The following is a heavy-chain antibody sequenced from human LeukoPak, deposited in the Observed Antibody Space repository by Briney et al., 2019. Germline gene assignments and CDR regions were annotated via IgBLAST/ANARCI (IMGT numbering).Heavy chain of an antibody. CDR1: GFTFSSYA. J-gene: IGHJ5*02. V-gene: IGHV3-30*04. Sequence: GGSLRLSCAASGFTFSSYAMHWVRQAPGKGLEWVAVISYDGSNKYYADSVKGRFTISRDNSKNTLYLQMNSLRAEDTAVYYCARDQKDSYGYRWFDPWGQGTLVTVSS. CDR2: ISYDGSNK. D-gene: IGHD5-18*01. CDR3: ARDQKDSYGYRWFDP.